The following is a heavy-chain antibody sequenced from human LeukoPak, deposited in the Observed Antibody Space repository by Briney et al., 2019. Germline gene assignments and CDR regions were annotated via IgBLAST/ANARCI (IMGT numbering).Heavy chain of an antibody. J-gene: IGHJ4*02. CDR3: ASRPERDWRRPWGYYFDY. Sequence: PGGSRGSSGAASGFIFNTYAMSWVRKAPGKGLEWVSTISGSGGSTYYADSVKGRFTISRDNSKNTLYLQMNSLRAEDTAVYYCASRPERDWRRPWGYYFDYWGQGTLVTVSS. D-gene: IGHD1-14*01. V-gene: IGHV3-23*01. CDR2: ISGSGGST. CDR1: GFIFNTYA.